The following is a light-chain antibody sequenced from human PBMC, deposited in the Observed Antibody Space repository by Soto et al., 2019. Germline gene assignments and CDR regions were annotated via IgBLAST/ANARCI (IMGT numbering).Light chain of an antibody. V-gene: IGLV1-40*01. CDR2: DNS. J-gene: IGLJ2*01. CDR1: SSNIGAGYD. Sequence: QSVLTQPASVSGAPGQRVTISCTGGSSNIGAGYDVHWYRQLPGTAPELLIYDNSNRPSGVPARFSGSKSGNTASLTISGLQAEDEADYYCCSYAGSSSVVFGGGTKLTVL. CDR3: CSYAGSSSVV.